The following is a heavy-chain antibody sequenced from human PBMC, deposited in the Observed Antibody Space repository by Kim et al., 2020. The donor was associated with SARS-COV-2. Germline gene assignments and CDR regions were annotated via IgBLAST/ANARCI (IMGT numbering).Heavy chain of an antibody. D-gene: IGHD3-9*01. Sequence: GGSLRLSCAASGFTFSRYGMHWVRQPTGKGLEWVSGMGTSNIYYPDSVKGRFIISRENAKNSLYLQMNSLTAGDTAVYYCARDDMTTGAFDIWGQGTMVTVSS. CDR2: MGTSNI. CDR3: ARDDMTTGAFDI. J-gene: IGHJ3*02. V-gene: IGHV3-13*01. CDR1: GFTFSRYG.